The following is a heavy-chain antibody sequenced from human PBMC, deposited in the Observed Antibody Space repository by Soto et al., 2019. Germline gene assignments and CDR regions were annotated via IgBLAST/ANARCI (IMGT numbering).Heavy chain of an antibody. D-gene: IGHD3-10*01. V-gene: IGHV3-74*01. CDR3: ARGWFGPDV. Sequence: EVQLVESGGGLVQPGGSLRLSCAASGFTLSGRSMHWVRQAPGKGLVWVSGIDNTGTDSTYADSVKGRFTSSRDNAKNMLFLQMHSLRVEDTAVYYCARGWFGPDVWGQGTTVTVSS. J-gene: IGHJ6*02. CDR2: IDNTGTDS. CDR1: GFTLSGRS.